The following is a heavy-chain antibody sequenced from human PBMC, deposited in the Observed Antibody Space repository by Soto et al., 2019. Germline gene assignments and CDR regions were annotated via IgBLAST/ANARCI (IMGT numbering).Heavy chain of an antibody. CDR2: INPNSGGT. V-gene: IGHV1-2*04. CDR3: ARALSTSDELLWFGELPAWGWFDP. J-gene: IGHJ5*02. D-gene: IGHD3-10*01. CDR1: GYTFTGYY. Sequence: ASVKVSCKASGYTFTGYYMHWVRQAPGQGLEWMGWINPNSGGTNYAQKFQGWVTMTRATSISTAYMELSRLRSDDTAVYYCARALSTSDELLWFGELPAWGWFDPWGQGTLVTVSS.